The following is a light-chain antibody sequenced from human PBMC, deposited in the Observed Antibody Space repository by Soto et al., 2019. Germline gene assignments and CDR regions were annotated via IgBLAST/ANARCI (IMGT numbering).Light chain of an antibody. J-gene: IGKJ1*01. CDR2: DAS. CDR1: QSISSW. V-gene: IGKV1-5*01. Sequence: DIQMTQSPSTLSASVGDRVTLTCRASQSISSWLAWYQQKPGKAPKLLIYDASSLESGVPSRFSGSGSGTEFTLTLSSLQPDDFATYYCQQYNSYSRTFGQGTKVEIK. CDR3: QQYNSYSRT.